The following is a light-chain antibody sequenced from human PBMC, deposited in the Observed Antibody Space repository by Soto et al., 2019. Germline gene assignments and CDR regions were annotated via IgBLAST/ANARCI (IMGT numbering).Light chain of an antibody. CDR3: QQYDSFPRT. CDR2: LAS. J-gene: IGKJ2*01. V-gene: IGKV1-5*03. Sequence: DIQMTQSPSTLSASVGDRVTITCRASQSISSWLAWYQQKPGKAPKLLIYLASNLEGGVPSRFSGSASGTEFTLTISSLQPDDFATYFCQQYDSFPRTFGQGTKLEI. CDR1: QSISSW.